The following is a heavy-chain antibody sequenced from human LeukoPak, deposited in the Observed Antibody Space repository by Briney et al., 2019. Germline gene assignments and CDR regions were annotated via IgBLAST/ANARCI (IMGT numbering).Heavy chain of an antibody. CDR2: INAGNGNT. CDR1: GYTFTSYA. CDR3: AREGDIVVVPAAATPHYYYYGMDV. Sequence: ASVKVSCKASGYTFTSYAMHWVRQAPGQRLEWMGWINAGNGNTKYSQKFQGRVTITRDTSASTAYMELSSLRSEDTAVYYCAREGDIVVVPAAATPHYYYYGMDVWGQGTTVTVSS. J-gene: IGHJ6*02. V-gene: IGHV1-3*01. D-gene: IGHD2-2*01.